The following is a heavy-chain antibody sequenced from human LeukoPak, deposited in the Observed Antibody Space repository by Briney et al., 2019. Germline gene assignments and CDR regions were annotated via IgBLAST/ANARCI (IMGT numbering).Heavy chain of an antibody. V-gene: IGHV3-74*01. CDR1: GFTFSSYW. Sequence: GGSLRLTCAASGFTFSSYWMHWVRQAPGKGLVWVSRINSDGSSTTYADSVKGRFTISRDNAKNTLYLQMNSLRAEDTAVYYCARAYCSGCTCYHYFAYWGQGALVTVSS. CDR2: INSDGSST. CDR3: ARAYCSGCTCYHYFAY. D-gene: IGHD2-15*01. J-gene: IGHJ4*02.